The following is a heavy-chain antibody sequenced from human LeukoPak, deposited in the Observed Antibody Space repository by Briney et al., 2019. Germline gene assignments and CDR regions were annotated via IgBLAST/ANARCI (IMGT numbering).Heavy chain of an antibody. V-gene: IGHV4-59*12. D-gene: IGHD5-18*01. CDR2: IYYSGST. CDR3: AKDLSVRRRIQLWFVYYGMDV. Sequence: PSETLSLTCTVSGGSISSYYWSWIRQPPGKGLEWIGYIYYSGSTNYNPSLKSRVTISVDTSKNQFSLKLSSVTAADTAVYYCAKDLSVRRRIQLWFVYYGMDVWGQGTTVTVSS. CDR1: GGSISSYY. J-gene: IGHJ6*02.